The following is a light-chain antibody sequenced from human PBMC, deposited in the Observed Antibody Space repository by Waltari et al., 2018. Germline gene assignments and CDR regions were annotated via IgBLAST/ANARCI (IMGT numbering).Light chain of an antibody. Sequence: QSVLSQPPSASGTPGQRVTISCSGRNYNIGNNFVYWYHQLPGTAPKLLIYRTNQRSSGVPDRVTGSKSGTSASLAISGLRSEDEADYYCASWDGSLGGVIFGGGTKLTVL. CDR3: ASWDGSLGGVI. J-gene: IGLJ2*01. V-gene: IGLV1-47*01. CDR1: NYNIGNNF. CDR2: RTN.